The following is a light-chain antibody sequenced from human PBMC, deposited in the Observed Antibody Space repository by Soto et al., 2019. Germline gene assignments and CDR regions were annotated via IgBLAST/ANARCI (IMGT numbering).Light chain of an antibody. CDR2: KAS. V-gene: IGKV1-5*03. J-gene: IGKJ1*01. CDR3: QQYNYYWT. CDR1: QNINRW. Sequence: IHMTQSPSTLSASVGDTVTITCRASQNINRWLAWYKHKPGQAPKPLIYKASTLESGVPSRFSGNASGTEFSLTISSLQPDDSATYFCQQYNYYWTFGQGTKVEIK.